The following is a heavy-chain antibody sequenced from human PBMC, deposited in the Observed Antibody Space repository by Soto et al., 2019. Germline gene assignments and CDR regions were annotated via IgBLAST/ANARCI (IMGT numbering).Heavy chain of an antibody. V-gene: IGHV1-18*01. CDR3: ATDGQITLFGVASAPYAMDV. J-gene: IGHJ6*02. D-gene: IGHD3-3*01. CDR1: GGTFSSYT. Sequence: VASVKVSCKASGGTFSSYTISWVRQAPGQGLEGMGWISAYNDDTKYAQKLQGRVTMTTDTSTSTAYMELRSLKSDDTAMYYCATDGQITLFGVASAPYAMDVWGQGTTVTVSS. CDR2: ISAYNDDT.